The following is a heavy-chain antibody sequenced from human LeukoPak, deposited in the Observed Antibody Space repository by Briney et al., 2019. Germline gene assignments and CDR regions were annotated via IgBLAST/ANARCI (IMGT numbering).Heavy chain of an antibody. CDR3: AKGGVWFGNSNP. D-gene: IGHD3-10*01. CDR2: ISGTGGST. Sequence: GGSLRLSCVPSGFTFSSYAMSWVRQAPGKGLEWVSSISGTGGSTYYADFVKGRFTISRDNSKNTLYLQMNSLRAEDTAVYYCAKGGVWFGNSNPWGQGTLVTVSS. J-gene: IGHJ5*02. V-gene: IGHV3-23*01. CDR1: GFTFSSYA.